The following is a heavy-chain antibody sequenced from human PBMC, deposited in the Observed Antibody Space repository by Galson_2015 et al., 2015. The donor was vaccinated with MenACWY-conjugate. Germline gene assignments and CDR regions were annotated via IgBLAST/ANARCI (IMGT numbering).Heavy chain of an antibody. D-gene: IGHD3-10*01. CDR2: IFSNDEK. CDR1: GFSLSNARVG. CDR3: SRIPGIYSSGRHTSDY. V-gene: IGHV2-26*01. J-gene: IGHJ4*02. Sequence: PALVKPTQTLTLTCTVSGFSLSNARVGVSWIRQPPGKALEWLDHIFSNDEKSYKTSLKSRLTISKDTSKSQVVLTMTNLDPVDTATYDCSRIPGIYSSGRHTSDYWGQGTLVTVSS.